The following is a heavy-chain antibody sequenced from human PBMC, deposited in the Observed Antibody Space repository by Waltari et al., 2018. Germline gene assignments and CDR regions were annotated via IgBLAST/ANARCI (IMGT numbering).Heavy chain of an antibody. CDR2: IYSDGST. J-gene: IGHJ4*02. CDR3: AKNRPLDY. Sequence: EVQLVETGGVLIQPGGSLPPSCSASGFTLRRNYMNWVRQAPGKGLGWVSVIYSDGSTFYSDSVKGRFTISRDNSKNTLYLQMNSLRAEDTALYYCAKNRPLDYWGQGTLVTVSS. V-gene: IGHV3-53*02. CDR1: GFTLRRNY.